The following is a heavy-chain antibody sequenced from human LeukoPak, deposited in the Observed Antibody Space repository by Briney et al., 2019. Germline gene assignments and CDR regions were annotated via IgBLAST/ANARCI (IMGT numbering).Heavy chain of an antibody. CDR3: ASPYYYDSSGHSEFGY. D-gene: IGHD3-22*01. V-gene: IGHV1-69*04. CDR1: GGTFSSYA. J-gene: IGHJ4*02. Sequence: SVKVSCKASGGTFSSYAISWVRQAPGQGLEWMGRIIPILGIANYAQKFQGRVTITADKSTSTAYMELSSLRSEDTAVYYCASPYYYDSSGHSEFGYWGQGTLVTVSS. CDR2: IIPILGIA.